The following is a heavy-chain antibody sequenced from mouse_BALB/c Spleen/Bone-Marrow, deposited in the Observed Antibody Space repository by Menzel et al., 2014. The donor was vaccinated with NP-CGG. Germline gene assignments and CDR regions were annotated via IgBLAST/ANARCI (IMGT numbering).Heavy chain of an antibody. D-gene: IGHD1-1*01. CDR1: GLNIKDTY. Sequence: VQLKQSGAELVKPGASVKLSCTASGLNIKDTYMYWVKQRPEQGLEWIGRIDPANGNTKYDPKFQDKATITADTSSNTAYLQLSSLTSEDTAVYYCVRYYYGSSLFAYWGQGTLVTVSA. CDR3: VRYYYGSSLFAY. CDR2: IDPANGNT. J-gene: IGHJ3*01. V-gene: IGHV14-3*02.